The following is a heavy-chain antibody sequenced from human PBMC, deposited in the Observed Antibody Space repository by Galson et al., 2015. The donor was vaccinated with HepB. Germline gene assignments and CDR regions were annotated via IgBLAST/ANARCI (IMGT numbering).Heavy chain of an antibody. V-gene: IGHV4-59*01. CDR2: IYYSGST. CDR1: GGSISSYY. Sequence: SETLSLTCTVSGGSISSYYWSWIRQPPGKGLEWIGYIYYSGSTNYNPSLKSRVTISVDTSKNQFSLKLSSVTAADTAVYYCARAANSGSLDFDYWGQGTLVTVSS. D-gene: IGHD1-26*01. J-gene: IGHJ4*02. CDR3: ARAANSGSLDFDY.